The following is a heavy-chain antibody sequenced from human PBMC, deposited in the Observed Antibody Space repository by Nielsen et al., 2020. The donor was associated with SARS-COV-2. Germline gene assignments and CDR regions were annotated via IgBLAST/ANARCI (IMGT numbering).Heavy chain of an antibody. J-gene: IGHJ2*01. V-gene: IGHV3-7*01. CDR3: ARGGWYFDL. CDR1: GFTFSSYW. Sequence: GESLKISCAASGFTFSSYWMSWVRQAPGKGLEWVANIKQDGSEKYYVDSVKGRFTISRDNAKNSLYLQMNSLRAEDTAVYYCARGGWYFDLWGRGTLVTVSS. CDR2: IKQDGSEK.